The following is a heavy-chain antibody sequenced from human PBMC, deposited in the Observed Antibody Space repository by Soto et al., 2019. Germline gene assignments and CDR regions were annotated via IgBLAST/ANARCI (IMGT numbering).Heavy chain of an antibody. J-gene: IGHJ6*02. CDR2: INAGNGNT. D-gene: IGHD5-18*01. CDR1: GYTFTSYA. CDR3: ARDRWIQLWLRGLYYYYYGMDV. Sequence: ASVKVSCKASGYTFTSYATHWVRQAPGQRLEWMGWINAGNGNTKYSQMFQGRVTITRDTSASTAYMELSSLRSEDTAVYYCARDRWIQLWLRGLYYYYYGMDVWGQGTTVTVSS. V-gene: IGHV1-3*01.